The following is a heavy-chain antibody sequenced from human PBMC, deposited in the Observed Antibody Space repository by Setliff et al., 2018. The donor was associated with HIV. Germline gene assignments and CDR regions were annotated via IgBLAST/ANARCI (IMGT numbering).Heavy chain of an antibody. Sequence: SVKVSCKASEGTFRSYAVSWVRQAPGQGLEWMGGSITMFEIANYAQRFQGRFTITAEESTSIVYLEMSSLRSEDTAVYFCASDSLRGYIYDFFDTWGQGTLVTVSS. V-gene: IGHV1-69*13. CDR1: EGTFRSYA. D-gene: IGHD3-16*01. J-gene: IGHJ4*02. CDR2: SITMFEIA. CDR3: ASDSLRGYIYDFFDT.